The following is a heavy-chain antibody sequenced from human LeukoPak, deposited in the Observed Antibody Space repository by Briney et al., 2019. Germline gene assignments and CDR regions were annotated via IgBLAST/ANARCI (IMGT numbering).Heavy chain of an antibody. CDR3: ARLYGSSFDY. D-gene: IGHD6-6*01. CDR1: GGSFSGYY. J-gene: IGHJ4*02. CDR2: IYYSGST. V-gene: IGHV4-34*01. Sequence: SETLSLTCAVYGGSFSGYYWSWIRQPPGKGLEWIGSIYYSGSTYYNPSLKSRVTISVDTSKNQFSLKLSSVTAADTAVYYCARLYGSSFDYWGQGTLVTVSS.